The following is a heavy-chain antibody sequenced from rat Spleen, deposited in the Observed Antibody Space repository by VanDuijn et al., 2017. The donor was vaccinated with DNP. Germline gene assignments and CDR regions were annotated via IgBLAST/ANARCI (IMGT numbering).Heavy chain of an antibody. D-gene: IGHD2-1*01. V-gene: IGHV5S23*01. CDR1: GFTFRNSD. Sequence: EVQLVESGGGLVQPGRSLKLSCAASGFTFRNSDMAWVRQAPTKGLEWVATISTSGGNTYYRDSVKGRFTISRVNAESTLYLQMDSLRSEDTATYYCTTAFTSYWGQGVMVTVSS. CDR2: ISTSGGNT. J-gene: IGHJ2*01. CDR3: TTAFTSY.